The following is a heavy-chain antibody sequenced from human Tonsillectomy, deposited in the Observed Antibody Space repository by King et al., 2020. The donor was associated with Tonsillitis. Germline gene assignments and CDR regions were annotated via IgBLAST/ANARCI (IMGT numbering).Heavy chain of an antibody. CDR2: IKQDGSEK. V-gene: IGHV3-7*01. D-gene: IGHD3-10*01. CDR1: GLTFSSYW. J-gene: IGHJ4*02. CDR3: ARELSCGSGGCNDY. Sequence: VQLVESGGGLVQPGGSLRLSCVASGLTFSSYWMTWVRQAPGKGLEWVANIKQDGSEKYYVDSVKGRFTISRDNAKNSLYLQMNSLRAEDTAVYYCARELSCGSGGCNDYWGQGPLVTVPS.